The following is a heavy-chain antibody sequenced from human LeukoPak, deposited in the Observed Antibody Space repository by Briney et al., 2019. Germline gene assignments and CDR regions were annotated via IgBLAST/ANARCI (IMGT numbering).Heavy chain of an antibody. V-gene: IGHV3-30*18. D-gene: IGHD2-2*01. CDR1: GFTFSSYG. CDR3: AKTNLGYCSSTSCYGNDY. J-gene: IGHJ4*02. Sequence: PGGSLRLSCAASGFTFSSYGMHWARQAPGKGLEWVAVISYDGSNKYYADSVKGRFTISRDNSKTTLYLQMNSLRAEDTAVYYCAKTNLGYCSSTSCYGNDYWGQGTLVTVSS. CDR2: ISYDGSNK.